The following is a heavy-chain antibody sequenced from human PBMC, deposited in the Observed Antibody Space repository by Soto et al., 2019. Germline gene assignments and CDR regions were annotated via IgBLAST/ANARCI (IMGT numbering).Heavy chain of an antibody. CDR1: GGTFSSYA. J-gene: IGHJ4*02. Sequence: VSVKVSCKASGGTFSSYAISCARQAPGQGLEWMGGFDPEDGATNYAQKFQGRVTMTEDTSTDTAYMELSSLTSEDTAVYYCTTGQRPIRFLEWLSRYYFDYWGQGTLVTVSS. CDR2: FDPEDGAT. V-gene: IGHV1-24*01. D-gene: IGHD3-3*01. CDR3: TTGQRPIRFLEWLSRYYFDY.